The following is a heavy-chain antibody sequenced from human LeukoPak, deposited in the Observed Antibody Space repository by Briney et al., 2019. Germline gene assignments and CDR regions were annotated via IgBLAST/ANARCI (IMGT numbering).Heavy chain of an antibody. CDR1: GGTFSSYA. V-gene: IGHV1-69*04. D-gene: IGHD3-3*01. Sequence: ASVKVSCKASGGTFSSYAISWVRQAPGQGLEWMGRIIPILGIANYAQKFQGRVTITADKSTSTAYMELSSLRSEGTAVYYCATAPGAFWSGSAIVFDYWGQGALVTVSS. CDR3: ATAPGAFWSGSAIVFDY. J-gene: IGHJ4*02. CDR2: IIPILGIA.